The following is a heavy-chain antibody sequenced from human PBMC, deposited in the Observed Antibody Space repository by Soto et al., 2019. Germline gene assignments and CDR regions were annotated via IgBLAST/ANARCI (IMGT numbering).Heavy chain of an antibody. J-gene: IGHJ4*02. CDR3: ARRNSSGAPYYFDY. CDR1: RGTFSSYA. Sequence: SVKVSCKASRGTFSSYAISWVRQALGQGLEWMGGIIPIFGTANYAQKFQGRVTITADESTSTAYMELSSLRSEDTAVYYCARRNSSGAPYYFDYWGQGTLVTVSS. V-gene: IGHV1-69*13. CDR2: IIPIFGTA. D-gene: IGHD6-6*01.